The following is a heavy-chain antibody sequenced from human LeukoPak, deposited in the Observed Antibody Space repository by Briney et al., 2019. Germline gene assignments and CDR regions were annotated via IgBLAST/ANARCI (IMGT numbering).Heavy chain of an antibody. Sequence: SETLSLTCTVSGGSISSSSYYWGWIRQPPGKGLEWIGSIYYSGSTYYNPSLKSRVTISVDTSKNQFSLKLSSVTAADTAVYYCARDRRYYGSGTIYYYYMDVWGKGTTVTVSS. V-gene: IGHV4-39*07. CDR1: GGSISSSSYY. D-gene: IGHD3-10*01. J-gene: IGHJ6*03. CDR3: ARDRRYYGSGTIYYYYMDV. CDR2: IYYSGST.